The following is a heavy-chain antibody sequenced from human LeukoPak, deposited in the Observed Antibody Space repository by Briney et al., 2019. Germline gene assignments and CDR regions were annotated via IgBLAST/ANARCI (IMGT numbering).Heavy chain of an antibody. J-gene: IGHJ4*02. CDR1: GFTFSSYG. D-gene: IGHD3/OR15-3a*01. CDR2: ISGSGVNR. V-gene: IGHV3-23*01. Sequence: SGGSLRLSCAASGFTFSSYGMSWVRQAPGKGLEWVSTISGSGVNRDYADSVKGRFIISRDNSKNTLYLQMNSLRAEDTAVYYCARTRTDFVGYYFTTGARAPWSPSPQ. CDR3: ARTRTDFVGYYFTT.